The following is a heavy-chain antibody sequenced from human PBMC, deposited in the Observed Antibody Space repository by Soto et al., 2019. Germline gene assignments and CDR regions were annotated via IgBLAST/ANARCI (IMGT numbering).Heavy chain of an antibody. J-gene: IGHJ6*02. Sequence: QVQLVQSGAEVKKPGSSVKVSCKASGGTFNTYNINWVRQAPGQGLEWMGGILPIFGTTNYGERFQGRVTITADDSTSKGYMELSSLRSEDTAVYYCARDETGDSDYYYYGMDVWGQGTTVTVTS. D-gene: IGHD7-27*01. CDR1: GGTFNTYN. CDR2: ILPIFGTT. CDR3: ARDETGDSDYYYYGMDV. V-gene: IGHV1-69*01.